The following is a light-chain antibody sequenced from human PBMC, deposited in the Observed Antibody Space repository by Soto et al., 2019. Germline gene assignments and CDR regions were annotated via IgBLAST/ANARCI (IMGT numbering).Light chain of an antibody. CDR3: QPHNNWPVVT. Sequence: EMVLTQSPATLSGSPGERVTLSCRASRSISRNLAWYQQKAGQAPRLLIYGASTRATGIPDRSSGRGSGTEFTLTINGLQSEDFATYYCQPHNNWPVVTFGGGTRVEIK. CDR1: RSISRN. CDR2: GAS. J-gene: IGKJ4*01. V-gene: IGKV3-15*01.